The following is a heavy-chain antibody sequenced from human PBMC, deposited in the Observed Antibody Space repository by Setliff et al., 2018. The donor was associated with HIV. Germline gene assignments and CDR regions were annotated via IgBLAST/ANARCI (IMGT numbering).Heavy chain of an antibody. V-gene: IGHV1-18*04. Sequence: ASVKVSCKASGYSLSDYFLHWVQEAPGRGLEWMGWISAYNGNTNYAQKLQGRVTMTTDTSSSTAYLDLRSLRSDDTAVYYCARDSDNFWSGYYAAFDYWGQGTLVT. J-gene: IGHJ4*02. CDR3: ARDSDNFWSGYYAAFDY. CDR2: ISAYNGNT. D-gene: IGHD3-3*01. CDR1: GYSLSDYF.